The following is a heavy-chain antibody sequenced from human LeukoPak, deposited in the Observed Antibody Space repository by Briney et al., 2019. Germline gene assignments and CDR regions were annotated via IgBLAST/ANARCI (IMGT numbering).Heavy chain of an antibody. D-gene: IGHD4-23*01. CDR1: GYIFTDYY. V-gene: IGHV1/OR15-1*04. Sequence: ASVKVSCKASGYIFTDYYMHWVRQAPGQELGWMGRINPNSGGTNYAQKFQGRVTMTRDTSTSTVYMELSSLRSEDTAVYYCARGGTVAKRSYFDYWGQGTLVTVSS. J-gene: IGHJ4*02. CDR3: ARGGTVAKRSYFDY. CDR2: INPNSGGT.